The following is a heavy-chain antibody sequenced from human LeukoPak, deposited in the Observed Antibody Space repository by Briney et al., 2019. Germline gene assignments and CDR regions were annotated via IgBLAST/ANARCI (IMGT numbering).Heavy chain of an antibody. CDR3: AKLESGNTGDY. CDR1: GFTFSSYA. Sequence: GGSLRLSCAASGFTFSSYAMSWVRQAPGKGLEWASAISGSDGSTYYADSVKGRFTISRDNSKNTLYLQMNSLRAEDTAVYYCAKLESGNTGDYWGQGTLVTVSS. CDR2: ISGSDGST. D-gene: IGHD1/OR15-1a*01. V-gene: IGHV3-23*01. J-gene: IGHJ4*02.